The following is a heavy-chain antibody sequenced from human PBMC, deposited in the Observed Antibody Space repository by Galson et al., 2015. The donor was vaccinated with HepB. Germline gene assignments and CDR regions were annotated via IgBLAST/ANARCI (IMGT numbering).Heavy chain of an antibody. CDR3: ARRGGGGRAFDI. CDR1: GFTVSNSF. D-gene: IGHD3-16*01. V-gene: IGHV3-66*02. CDR2: IYSGDNT. Sequence: SLRLSCAASGFTVSNSFMTWVRQAPGKGLGWVSIIYSGDNTYYADSAKGRFTISRDNSNNTLFLQMNSLRTEDTAVYYCARRGGGGRAFDIWGQGTMVTVSS. J-gene: IGHJ3*02.